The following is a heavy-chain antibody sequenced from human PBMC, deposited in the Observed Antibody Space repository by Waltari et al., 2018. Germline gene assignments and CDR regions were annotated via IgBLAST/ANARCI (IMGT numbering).Heavy chain of an antibody. CDR3: TLGNAPDY. CDR2: ISVLSGST. V-gene: IGHV3-23*01. Sequence: EVQLLESGGGLVQPGGSLRLSCAASGFPFSSYPLSWIRQAPGKWLEWVSGISVLSGSTFYAGSVKGRFTISRDNSRSTLYLQMNSLSADDTAVYFCTLGNAPDYWGQGALVTVSS. J-gene: IGHJ4*02. CDR1: GFPFSSYP. D-gene: IGHD1-1*01.